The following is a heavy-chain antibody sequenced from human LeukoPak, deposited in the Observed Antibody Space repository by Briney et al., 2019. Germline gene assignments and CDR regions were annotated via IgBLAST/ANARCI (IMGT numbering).Heavy chain of an antibody. CDR1: GFTFSSYT. CDR3: ARVPPNQQWLRPFDP. D-gene: IGHD6-19*01. J-gene: IGHJ5*02. V-gene: IGHV3-21*01. Sequence: GGSLRLSCAASGFTFSSYTMNWVRQAPGKGLEWVSSIAGSSGYISYADSVKGRFTISRDNSKNTLYLQMNSLRAEDTAVYYCARVPPNQQWLRPFDPWGQGTLVTVSS. CDR2: IAGSSGYI.